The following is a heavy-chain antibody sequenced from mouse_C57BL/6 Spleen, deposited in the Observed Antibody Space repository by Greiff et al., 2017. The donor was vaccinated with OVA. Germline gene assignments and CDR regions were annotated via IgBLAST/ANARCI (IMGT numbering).Heavy chain of an antibody. CDR3: ASYGYDYYAMDY. V-gene: IGHV3-6*01. J-gene: IGHJ4*01. CDR2: ISYDGSN. Sequence: EVKLQESGPGLVKPSQSLSLTCSVTGYSITSGYYWNWIRQFPGNKLEWMGYISYDGSNNYNPSLKNRISITRDTSKNQFFLKLNSVTTEDTATYYCASYGYDYYAMDYWGQGTSVTVSS. D-gene: IGHD2-2*01. CDR1: GYSITSGYY.